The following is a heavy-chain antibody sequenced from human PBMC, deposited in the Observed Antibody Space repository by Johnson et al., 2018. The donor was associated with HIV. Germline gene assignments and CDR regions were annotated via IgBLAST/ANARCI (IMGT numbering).Heavy chain of an antibody. CDR2: ISFDGSNK. D-gene: IGHD6-19*01. CDR3: ARTTYRSPGAFDI. J-gene: IGHJ3*02. CDR1: GFTFSSYA. Sequence: QVQLVESGGGVVQPGRSLSLSCAASGFTFSSYAMYWVRQAPGKGLEWVAVISFDGSNKYYADSVQGRFTISRDNSKNTLYLQMNSLRAENTAVYYCARTTYRSPGAFDIWGQGTMVTVSS. V-gene: IGHV3-30-3*02.